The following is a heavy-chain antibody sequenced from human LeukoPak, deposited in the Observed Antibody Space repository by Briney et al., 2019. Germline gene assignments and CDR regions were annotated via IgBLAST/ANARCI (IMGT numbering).Heavy chain of an antibody. CDR3: ARVMVRGVTRYFDY. J-gene: IGHJ4*02. Sequence: GGSLRLSCAASGFTVSSNYMSWVRQAPGKGLEWVSVIYSGGSTYYADSVEGRFTISRDNSKNTLYLQMNSLRAEDTAVYYCARVMVRGVTRYFDYWGQGTLVTVSS. D-gene: IGHD3-10*01. V-gene: IGHV3-66*01. CDR1: GFTVSSNY. CDR2: IYSGGST.